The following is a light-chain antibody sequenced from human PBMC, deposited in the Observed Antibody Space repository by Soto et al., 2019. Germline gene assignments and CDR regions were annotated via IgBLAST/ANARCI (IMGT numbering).Light chain of an antibody. J-gene: IGKJ2*01. CDR1: QSVSSSY. CDR2: GAS. V-gene: IGKV3-20*01. CDR3: QQYGSSSVA. Sequence: EIVLTQSPGTLSLSPGERATFSCRASQSVSSSYLAWYQQKPGQAPRLLIYGASSRATGIPDRFSGSGSGTDFTLTISRLEPEDFAVYYCQQYGSSSVAFGQGTKLEIK.